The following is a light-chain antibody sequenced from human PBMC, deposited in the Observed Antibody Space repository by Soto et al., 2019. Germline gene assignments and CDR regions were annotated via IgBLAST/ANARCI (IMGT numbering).Light chain of an antibody. J-gene: IGLJ7*01. CDR3: SSYSYTNTLV. Sequence: QSALTQPASVSGSPGQSITIFCTGTSSDVGGYKFVSWYQQHPGKAPKLIIYEVTDRPSGVSDRFSGSKSGNTASLTISGLQAEDEADYYCSSYSYTNTLVFGGGTQLTVL. CDR1: SSDVGGYKF. V-gene: IGLV2-14*01. CDR2: EVT.